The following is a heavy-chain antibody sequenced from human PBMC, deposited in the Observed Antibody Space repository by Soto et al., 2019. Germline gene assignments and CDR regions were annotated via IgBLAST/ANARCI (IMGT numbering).Heavy chain of an antibody. V-gene: IGHV1-58*01. D-gene: IGHD4-17*01. CDR1: GFTFTSSA. Sequence: SVKVSCKASGFTFTSSAVQWVRQARGQRLEWIGWIVVGSGNTNYAQKFQERVTITRDMSTSTAYMELSSLRSEDTAVYYCAADPFYGDYEHYYYYGMDVWGQGTTVTGSS. CDR2: IVVGSGNT. CDR3: AADPFYGDYEHYYYYGMDV. J-gene: IGHJ6*02.